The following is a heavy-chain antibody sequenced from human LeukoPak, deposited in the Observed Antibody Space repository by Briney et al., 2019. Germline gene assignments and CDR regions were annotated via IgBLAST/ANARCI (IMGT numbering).Heavy chain of an antibody. D-gene: IGHD1-7*01. CDR3: ARGELALPYYYYYMDV. J-gene: IGHJ6*03. CDR2: IYTSGST. CDR1: YY. V-gene: IGHV4-4*07. Sequence: YYXXXXXXXGGKGVEWXGRIYTSGSTNYNPSLKSRVTMSVDTSKNQFSLKLSSVTAADTAVYYCARGELALPYYYYYMDVWGKGTTVTVSS.